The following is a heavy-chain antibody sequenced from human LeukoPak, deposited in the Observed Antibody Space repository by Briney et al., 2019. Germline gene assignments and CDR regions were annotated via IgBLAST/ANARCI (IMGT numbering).Heavy chain of an antibody. J-gene: IGHJ4*02. CDR1: GYTFTNYY. Sequence: SVKVSCKASGYTFTNYYMHWVRQAPGQGLEWMGGIIPIFGTANYAQKFQGRVTITTDESTSTAYMELSSLRSEDTAVYYCARGDRDSSGYFPQDYWGQGTLVTVSS. CDR3: ARGDRDSSGYFPQDY. CDR2: IIPIFGTA. V-gene: IGHV1-69*05. D-gene: IGHD3-22*01.